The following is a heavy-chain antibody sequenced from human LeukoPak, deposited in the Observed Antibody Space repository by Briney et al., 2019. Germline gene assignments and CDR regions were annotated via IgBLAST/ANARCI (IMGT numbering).Heavy chain of an antibody. V-gene: IGHV1-2*06. CDR1: GYTFTGYY. CDR3: ARGNYYDSSGYSLPFDY. CDR2: INPNSGGT. J-gene: IGHJ4*02. Sequence: ASVKVSCKASGYTFTGYYMHWVRQAPGQGLEWMGRINPNSGGTNYAQKFQGRVTMTRDTSISTDYMELSRLRSDDTAVYYCARGNYYDSSGYSLPFDYWGQGTLVTVSS. D-gene: IGHD3-22*01.